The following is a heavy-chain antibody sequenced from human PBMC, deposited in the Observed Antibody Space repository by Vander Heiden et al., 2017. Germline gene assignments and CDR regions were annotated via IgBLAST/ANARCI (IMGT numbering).Heavy chain of an antibody. V-gene: IGHV3-73*02. D-gene: IGHD2-21*01. CDR3: NTNCGI. Sequence: EVQLVESGGDFVKPGGSLKLPCAASGFPFIVSSMHWVRQASGKGLKWVGRSRNKDNNYATVYSESVKGRFTISRDDSKNTVYLQMNSLKTEDTAVYYCNTNCGIWGHGTTGTVSS. CDR2: SRNKDNNYAT. J-gene: IGHJ3*02. CDR1: GFPFIVSS.